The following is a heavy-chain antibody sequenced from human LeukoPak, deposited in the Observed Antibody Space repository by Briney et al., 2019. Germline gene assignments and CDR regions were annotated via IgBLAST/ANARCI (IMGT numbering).Heavy chain of an antibody. CDR3: ARQACGGDCYGQYYFDY. J-gene: IGHJ4*02. V-gene: IGHV5-51*01. Sequence: GESLKISCQASGYSFTTSWIGWVRQMPGKGLEFMGIIYPGDSDTRYSPSFQGQVTISADKSISTAYLQWSSLKASDTAMYYCARQACGGDCYGQYYFDYWGQGTLVTVSS. CDR1: GYSFTTSW. D-gene: IGHD2-21*02. CDR2: IYPGDSDT.